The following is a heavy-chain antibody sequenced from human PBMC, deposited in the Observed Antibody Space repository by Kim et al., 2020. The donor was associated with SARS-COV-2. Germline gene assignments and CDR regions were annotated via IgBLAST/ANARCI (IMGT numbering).Heavy chain of an antibody. CDR3: ARDRRRRFSYYNY. D-gene: IGHD3-10*01. CDR1: GFTFSIYG. Sequence: GGSLRLSCAASGFTFSIYGMNWVRQAPGKGLEWVSDISRNSSDIYYADSVKGRFTISRDNAKNSLYLQMNSLRAEDTAVYYCARDRRRRFSYYNY. V-gene: IGHV3-21*04. CDR2: ISRNSSDI. J-gene: IGHJ6*03.